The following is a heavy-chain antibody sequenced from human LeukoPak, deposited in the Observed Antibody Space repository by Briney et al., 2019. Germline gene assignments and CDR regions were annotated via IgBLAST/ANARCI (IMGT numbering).Heavy chain of an antibody. Sequence: GGSLRLSCAASGFSVSNNYMSWVRQAPGKGLEGVSVIYSRGATYYADSVKGRFTISRDNSKNTLYPQMNSLRVEDTAVYYCAARNYWGQGTLVTVSS. CDR3: AARNY. V-gene: IGHV3-53*01. CDR1: GFSVSNNY. CDR2: IYSRGAT. D-gene: IGHD1-14*01. J-gene: IGHJ4*02.